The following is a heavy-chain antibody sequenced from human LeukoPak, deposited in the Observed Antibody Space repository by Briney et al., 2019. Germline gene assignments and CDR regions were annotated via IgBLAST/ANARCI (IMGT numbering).Heavy chain of an antibody. CDR2: IYPTDSDT. Sequence: GESLKISCKGSGFTFTTHWIGWVRQMPGKGLEWMGSIYPTDSDTRYSPSFQGRVTISADKSITTAYLRWSSLRASDTAMYYCARRLYSGDSMTAFDYWGQGTLVTVSS. V-gene: IGHV5-51*03. CDR1: GFTFTTHW. D-gene: IGHD1-26*01. CDR3: ARRLYSGDSMTAFDY. J-gene: IGHJ4*02.